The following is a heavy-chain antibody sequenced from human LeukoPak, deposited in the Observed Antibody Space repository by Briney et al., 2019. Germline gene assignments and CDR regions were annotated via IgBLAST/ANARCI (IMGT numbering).Heavy chain of an antibody. CDR2: IYYSGRT. CDR1: GGSISSGDYY. CDR3: AKDLEEWLDYYYMDV. Sequence: PSETLSLTCTVSGGSISSGDYYWSWIRQPPGKGLEWIGYIYYSGRTYYNPSLKSRVTISVDTSKNQFSLRLSSVTAADTAVYYCAKDLEEWLDYYYMDVWGKGTTVTVSS. J-gene: IGHJ6*03. D-gene: IGHD3-3*01. V-gene: IGHV4-30-4*08.